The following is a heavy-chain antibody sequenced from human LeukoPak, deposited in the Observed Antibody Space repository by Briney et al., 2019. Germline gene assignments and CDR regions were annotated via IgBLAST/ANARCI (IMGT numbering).Heavy chain of an antibody. J-gene: IGHJ1*01. CDR2: IYPGDSDT. CDR3: ARTPSYFIVGATEYFQH. V-gene: IGHV5-51*01. D-gene: IGHD1-26*01. Sequence: GESLKISCKGSGYSFTSYWIGWVRQMPGKGLEWMGIIYPGDSDTRYSPSFQGQVTISADKSISTAYLQWSSLKASDTAMYYCARTPSYFIVGATEYFQHWGQGTLVTVSS. CDR1: GYSFTSYW.